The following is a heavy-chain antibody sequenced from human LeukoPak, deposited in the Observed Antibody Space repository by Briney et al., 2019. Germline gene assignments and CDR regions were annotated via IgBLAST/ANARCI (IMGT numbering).Heavy chain of an antibody. CDR2: SSYNGAP. CDR3: ARTRFSSSTAFDD. V-gene: IGHV4-59*01. D-gene: IGHD6-6*01. CDR1: GGSISGYL. J-gene: IGHJ4*02. Sequence: SETLSLTCTVSGGSISGYLWNWIRQPPGKGLEWIACSSYNGAPNKNPSLKSRVTASVDTSKNQVSLNLSSVTAADTALYYCARTRFSSSTAFDDRGQGTLVTVSS.